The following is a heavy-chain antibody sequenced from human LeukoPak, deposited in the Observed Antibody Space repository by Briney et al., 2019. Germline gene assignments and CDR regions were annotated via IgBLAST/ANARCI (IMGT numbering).Heavy chain of an antibody. CDR3: TTLYSYGFFDY. J-gene: IGHJ4*02. D-gene: IGHD5-18*01. V-gene: IGHV3-15*01. Sequence: GGSLRLSCAASGFTFSNAWMSWVRQAPGKGLEWVGRIKSKTDGGTTDYAAPMKGRSTISRDDSKNTLYLQMNSLKTEDTAVYYCTTLYSYGFFDYWGQGTLVTVPS. CDR1: GFTFSNAW. CDR2: IKSKTDGGTT.